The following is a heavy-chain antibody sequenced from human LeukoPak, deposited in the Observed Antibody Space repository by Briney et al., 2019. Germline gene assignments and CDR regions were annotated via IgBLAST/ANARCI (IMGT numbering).Heavy chain of an antibody. CDR1: GIAFSRTA. Sequence: GGSLRLSCAASGIAFSRTAMNWVRQAPGKGLEWVAGISYDGSNKYYADSVKGRFTVSRDNSKNTLYLQMNSLRTEDTAIYYCARDRAVADAGVNWFDPWGQGTLVTVSS. CDR2: ISYDGSNK. J-gene: IGHJ5*02. V-gene: IGHV3-30-3*01. CDR3: ARDRAVADAGVNWFDP. D-gene: IGHD6-19*01.